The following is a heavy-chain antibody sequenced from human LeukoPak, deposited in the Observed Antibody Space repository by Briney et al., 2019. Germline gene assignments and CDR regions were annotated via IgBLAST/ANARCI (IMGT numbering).Heavy chain of an antibody. D-gene: IGHD2-21*02. CDR3: ARDQWRLFDH. CDR1: GDYINNSSFH. Sequence: SSETLSLTCTVSGDYINNSSFHWGWVRQAPGKGLEWVAGIKENGSDKYYIDSVKGRFTISRDNTNNLVYLQLNSLRAEDTAVYYCARDQWRLFDHWGQGILVTVSS. V-gene: IGHV3-7*04. CDR2: IKENGSDK. J-gene: IGHJ4*02.